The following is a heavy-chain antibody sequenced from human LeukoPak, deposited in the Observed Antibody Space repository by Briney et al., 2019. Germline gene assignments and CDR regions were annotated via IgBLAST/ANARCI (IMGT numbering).Heavy chain of an antibody. CDR1: GFTVSSNY. V-gene: IGHV3-53*04. D-gene: IGHD3-22*01. CDR2: IYSGGST. J-gene: IGHJ5*02. Sequence: PGGSLRPSCAASGFTVSSNYMSWVRQAPGKGLEWVSVIYSGGSTYYAGSVKGRFTISRHNSKNTLYLQMNSLRAEDTAVYYCARDQWYYYDSSGYQRWFDPWGQGILVAVSS. CDR3: ARDQWYYYDSSGYQRWFDP.